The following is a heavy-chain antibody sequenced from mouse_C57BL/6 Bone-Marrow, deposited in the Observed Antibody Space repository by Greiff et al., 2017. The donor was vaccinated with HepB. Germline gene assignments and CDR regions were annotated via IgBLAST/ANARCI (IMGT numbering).Heavy chain of an antibody. V-gene: IGHV5-16*01. Sequence: EVQRVESEGGLVQPGSSMKLSCTASGFTFSDYYMAWVRQVPEKGLEWVANINYDGSSTYYLDSLKSRFIISRDNAKNILYLQMSSLKSEDTATYYCARDRRDGSYAMDYWGQGTSVTVSS. CDR3: ARDRRDGSYAMDY. J-gene: IGHJ4*01. CDR1: GFTFSDYY. D-gene: IGHD3-3*01. CDR2: INYDGSST.